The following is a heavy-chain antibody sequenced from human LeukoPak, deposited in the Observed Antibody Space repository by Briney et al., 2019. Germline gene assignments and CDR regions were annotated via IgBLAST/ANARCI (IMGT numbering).Heavy chain of an antibody. Sequence: GGSLRLSCAASGFTFISYGMNWVRQAPGKGLEWVSYISSSSGTIYYADSVKGRFTISRDNAKNSLYLQMSSLRDEDTAVYYCARGYYYDTSGIDCWGQGTLVTVSS. CDR2: ISSSSGTI. V-gene: IGHV3-48*02. J-gene: IGHJ4*02. D-gene: IGHD3-22*01. CDR1: GFTFISYG. CDR3: ARGYYYDTSGIDC.